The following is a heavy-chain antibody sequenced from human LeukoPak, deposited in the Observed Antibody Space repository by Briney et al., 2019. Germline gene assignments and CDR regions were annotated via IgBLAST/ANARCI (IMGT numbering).Heavy chain of an antibody. J-gene: IGHJ6*03. CDR2: IYYSGST. V-gene: IGHV4-61*01. Sequence: PSETLSLTCTVSGYSISSGYFWGWIRPPPGKGLEWIGYIYYSGSTNYNPSLKSRVTISVDTSKNQFSLKLSSVTAADTAVYYCARTTEAHSWRTRYYDYYMDVWGKGTTVTVSS. CDR3: ARTTEAHSWRTRYYDYYMDV. D-gene: IGHD6-13*01. CDR1: GYSISSGYF.